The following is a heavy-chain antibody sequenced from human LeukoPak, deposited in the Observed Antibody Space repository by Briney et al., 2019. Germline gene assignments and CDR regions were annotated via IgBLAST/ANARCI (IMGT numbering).Heavy chain of an antibody. D-gene: IGHD6-19*01. Sequence: ASVKVSCKASGYSFSTYTMNWVRQAPGQRLEWMGWINAGNGNTKYSQKFQGRVTITRDTSASTAYMEMRSLRSEDTAVYYCARDRTVAGFHLEAYWGQGTLVTVSS. J-gene: IGHJ4*02. CDR2: INAGNGNT. V-gene: IGHV1-3*01. CDR3: ARDRTVAGFHLEAY. CDR1: GYSFSTYT.